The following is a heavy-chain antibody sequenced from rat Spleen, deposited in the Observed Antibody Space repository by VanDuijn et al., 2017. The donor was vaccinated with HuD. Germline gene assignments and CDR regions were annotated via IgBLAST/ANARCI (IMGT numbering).Heavy chain of an antibody. V-gene: IGHV5-29*01. D-gene: IGHD2-1*01. Sequence: EVQLVESGGGLVQPGRSLKLSCAASGFTFSNCGMAWVRQAPTKGLEWVATISYDGSSTYYRDSVKGRFTISRDNAKSTLFPQMDRLRSDDTATYYCARHDTCELGYFDYWSQGVMVTVSS. J-gene: IGHJ2*01. CDR3: ARHDTCELGYFDY. CDR2: ISYDGSST. CDR1: GFTFSNCG.